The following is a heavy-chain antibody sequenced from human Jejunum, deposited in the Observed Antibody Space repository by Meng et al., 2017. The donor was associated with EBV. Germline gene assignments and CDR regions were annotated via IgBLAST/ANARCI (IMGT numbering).Heavy chain of an antibody. D-gene: IGHD3-10*01. J-gene: IGHJ5*02. Sequence: QVQPQQWGAGLLKPSETLSLTCAVYGGSFSDYYWTWIRQPPGKGLEWIGEINHGGGAIYNPSLKSRVTISVDTSKNQFSLKLSSVTAADTAVYYCARLGGYASGTYYPIDPWGQGTLVTVSS. CDR1: GGSFSDYY. CDR2: INHGGGA. V-gene: IGHV4-34*01. CDR3: ARLGGYASGTYYPIDP.